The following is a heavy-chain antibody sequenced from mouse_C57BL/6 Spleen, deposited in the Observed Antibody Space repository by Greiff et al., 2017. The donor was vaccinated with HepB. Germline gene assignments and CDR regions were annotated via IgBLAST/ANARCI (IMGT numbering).Heavy chain of an antibody. J-gene: IGHJ2*01. Sequence: VKLQQPGAELVKPGASVKLSCKASGYTFTSYWMQWVKQRPGQGLEWIGEIDPSDSYTNYNQKFKGKATLTVDTSSSTAYMQLSSLTSEDSAVYYCAGRDFDYWGQGTTLTVSS. V-gene: IGHV1-50*01. CDR2: IDPSDSYT. CDR3: AGRDFDY. CDR1: GYTFTSYW.